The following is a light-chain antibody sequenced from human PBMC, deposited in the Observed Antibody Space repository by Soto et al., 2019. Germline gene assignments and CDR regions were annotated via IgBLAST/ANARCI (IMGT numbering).Light chain of an antibody. CDR2: DVS. CDR3: SSYTSSSTDVV. J-gene: IGLJ2*01. Sequence: QSALTQPASVSGSPGQSITISCIGTSSDVGGYNYVSWYQQHPGKAPKLMIYDVSNRPSGVSNRFSGSKSANTASLTISGLQAEDEADYYCSSYTSSSTDVVFGGGTKLTVL. V-gene: IGLV2-14*03. CDR1: SSDVGGYNY.